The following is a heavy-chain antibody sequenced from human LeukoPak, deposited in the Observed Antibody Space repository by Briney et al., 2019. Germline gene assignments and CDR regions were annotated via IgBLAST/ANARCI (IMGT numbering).Heavy chain of an antibody. V-gene: IGHV3-7*01. CDR3: AKDHAAAAVDDY. Sequence: GGSLRLSCAASGFTFSDYWMSWVRQAPGKGLEWLANIKEDGSEKHYVDSVKGRFTISRDNTEKSLYLQMNSLRAEDTAVYYCAKDHAAAAVDDYWGQGTLVTVSS. J-gene: IGHJ4*02. CDR1: GFTFSDYW. D-gene: IGHD6-13*01. CDR2: IKEDGSEK.